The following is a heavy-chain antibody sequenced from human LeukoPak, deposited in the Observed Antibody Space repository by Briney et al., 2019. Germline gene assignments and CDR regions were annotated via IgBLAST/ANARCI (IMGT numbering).Heavy chain of an antibody. CDR3: ARAPSLYCSSTSCSYYFDY. J-gene: IGHJ4*02. V-gene: IGHV5-51*01. CDR1: GNSFTSYW. D-gene: IGHD2-2*01. CDR2: IYPGDSDT. Sequence: GESLKISCKGSGNSFTSYWIGWVRQMPGKGLEWMGIIYPGDSDTKYSPSFQGQVTISADKSISTAYLQWSSLKASDTAMYYCARAPSLYCSSTSCSYYFDYWGQGTLVTVSS.